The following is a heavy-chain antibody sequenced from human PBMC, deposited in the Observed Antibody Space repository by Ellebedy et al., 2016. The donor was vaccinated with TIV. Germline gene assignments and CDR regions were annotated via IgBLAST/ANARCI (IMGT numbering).Heavy chain of an antibody. CDR2: IYYSGST. D-gene: IGHD3-16*01. CDR1: GGSISSSSYY. Sequence: MPSETLSLTCTVSGGSISSSSYYWGWIRQPPGKGLEWIGSIYYSGSTYYNPSLKSRVTISVDTSKNQFSLKLSSVTAADTAVYYCARDRGFGGARGIAFDIWGQGTMVTVSS. V-gene: IGHV4-39*07. CDR3: ARDRGFGGARGIAFDI. J-gene: IGHJ3*02.